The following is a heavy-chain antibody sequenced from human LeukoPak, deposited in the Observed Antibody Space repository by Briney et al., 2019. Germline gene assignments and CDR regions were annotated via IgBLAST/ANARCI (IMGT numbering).Heavy chain of an antibody. CDR3: AKDAQRGFDYSNSLEY. J-gene: IGHJ4*02. CDR2: IWNDGTNR. D-gene: IGHD4-11*01. Sequence: GRSLRLSCAASGFTFSHYGMHWVRQAPGKGLEWVAVIWNDGTNRYYGDSVKGRFTISRDDSKNTVYLQMNGLRAGDTAVYYCAKDAQRGFDYSNSLEYWGQGTPVTVSS. CDR1: GFTFSHYG. V-gene: IGHV3-33*06.